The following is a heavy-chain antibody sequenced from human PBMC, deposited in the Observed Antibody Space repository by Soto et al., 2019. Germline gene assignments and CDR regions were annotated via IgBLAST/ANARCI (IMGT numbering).Heavy chain of an antibody. D-gene: IGHD2-15*01. V-gene: IGHV3-74*01. CDR3: VRRRRVVAAATREDY. Sequence: EVQLVESGGGLVQPGGSLSRSCAASGFTCSSYWMHWVRQAPAKGLLWVSRINSDGSSPSYADSVKGRFTISRDNAKNTLYQQMNSMMAEEPAVYYCVRRRRVVAAATREDYRGQGTLVYVSS. J-gene: IGHJ4*02. CDR1: GFTCSSYW. CDR2: INSDGSSP.